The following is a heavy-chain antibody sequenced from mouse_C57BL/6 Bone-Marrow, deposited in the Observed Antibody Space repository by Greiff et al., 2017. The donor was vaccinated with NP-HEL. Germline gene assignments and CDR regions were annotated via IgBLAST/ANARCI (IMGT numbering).Heavy chain of an antibody. Sequence: EVKLQQSGEGLVKPGGSLKLSCAASGFTFSSYAMSWVRQTPEKRLEWVAYISSGGDYIYYADTVKGRFTISRDNARNTLYLQMSSLKSEDTAMYYCTRDNYGSSDYFDYWGQGTTLTVSS. J-gene: IGHJ2*01. V-gene: IGHV5-9-1*02. D-gene: IGHD1-1*01. CDR2: ISSGGDYI. CDR3: TRDNYGSSDYFDY. CDR1: GFTFSSYA.